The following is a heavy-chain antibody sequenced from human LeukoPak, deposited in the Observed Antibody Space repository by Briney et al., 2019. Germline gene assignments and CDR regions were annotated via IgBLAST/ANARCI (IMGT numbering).Heavy chain of an antibody. CDR3: ARGETYYDFWSGYYREYYFDY. CDR1: GFTFSNYA. V-gene: IGHV3-23*01. Sequence: GGSLRLSCAASGFTFSNYAMSWVRQVPGKGLEWVSVISPSGGSKYYADSVKGRFTISRDNSKNTLYLQMNSLRAEDTAVYYCARGETYYDFWSGYYREYYFDYWGQGTLVTVSS. J-gene: IGHJ4*02. CDR2: ISPSGGSK. D-gene: IGHD3-3*01.